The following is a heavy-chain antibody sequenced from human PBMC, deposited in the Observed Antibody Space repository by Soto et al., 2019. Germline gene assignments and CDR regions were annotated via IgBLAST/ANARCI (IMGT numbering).Heavy chain of an antibody. CDR2: TIPTGGAG. CDR1: GGSFISNP. Sequence: SVKVSCQASGGSFISNPIMWGRQSPGQGLEWMGGTIPTGGAGAYAQRFQGRVTITADKSTNTAYMELSNLRPEDTAVYYCATRQSNGYHLYFDSWGQGTLVTVSS. D-gene: IGHD2-2*03. V-gene: IGHV1-69*06. J-gene: IGHJ4*02. CDR3: ATRQSNGYHLYFDS.